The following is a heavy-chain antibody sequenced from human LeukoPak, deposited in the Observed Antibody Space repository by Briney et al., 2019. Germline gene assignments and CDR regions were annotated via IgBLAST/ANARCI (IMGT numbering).Heavy chain of an antibody. V-gene: IGHV1-69*13. CDR1: GGTFSSYA. Sequence: ASVKVSCKASGGTFSSYAISWVRQAPGQGLEWMGGIIPIFGTANYAQKFQGRVTITADESTSTAYMELSSLRSGDTAVYYCARGYSSGRPPDYWGQGTLVTVSS. J-gene: IGHJ4*02. D-gene: IGHD6-19*01. CDR2: IIPIFGTA. CDR3: ARGYSSGRPPDY.